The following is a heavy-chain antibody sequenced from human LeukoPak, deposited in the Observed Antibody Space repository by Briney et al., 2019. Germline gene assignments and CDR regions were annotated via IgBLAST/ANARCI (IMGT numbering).Heavy chain of an antibody. J-gene: IGHJ5*02. D-gene: IGHD4-17*01. V-gene: IGHV3-30*04. Sequence: QTGGSLRLSCAATGFPFSSYAMHWVRQAPGKGLEWVAVISYDGTFKFYGDSVKGRFTISRDNSKNTLYLQMNSLRGEDTALYYCAREFLAYGDYLRRTNWFDPWGQGTLVTVSS. CDR3: AREFLAYGDYLRRTNWFDP. CDR2: ISYDGTFK. CDR1: GFPFSSYA.